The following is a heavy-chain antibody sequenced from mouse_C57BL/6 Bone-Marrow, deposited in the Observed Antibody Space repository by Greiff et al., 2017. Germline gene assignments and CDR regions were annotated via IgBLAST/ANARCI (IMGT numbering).Heavy chain of an antibody. CDR1: GYTFTSYW. D-gene: IGHD1-1*01. CDR2: IDPSDSST. J-gene: IGHJ1*03. Sequence: QVQLQQPGAELVMPGASVKLSCKASGYTFTSYWMHWVKQRPGQGLEWIGEIDPSDSSTNYNQKFKGKATLTVDKSSSQAYMQLRSLTSEASAVYYCARDWGDGSSWGDWYFDVWGTGTTVTVSS. CDR3: ARDWGDGSSWGDWYFDV. V-gene: IGHV1-69*01.